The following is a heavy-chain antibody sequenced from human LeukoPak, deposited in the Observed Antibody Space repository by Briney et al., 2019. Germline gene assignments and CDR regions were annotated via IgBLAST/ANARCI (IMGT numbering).Heavy chain of an antibody. CDR3: ARTQVANYYDSSGTNDAFDI. Sequence: ASVKVSCKVSGYTFTGYYMHWVRQAPGQGLEWMGWINPNSGGTNYAQKFQGRVTMTRDTSISTAYMELSRLRSDDTAVYYCARTQVANYYDSSGTNDAFDIWGQGTMVTVSS. D-gene: IGHD3-22*01. V-gene: IGHV1-2*02. CDR1: GYTFTGYY. CDR2: INPNSGGT. J-gene: IGHJ3*02.